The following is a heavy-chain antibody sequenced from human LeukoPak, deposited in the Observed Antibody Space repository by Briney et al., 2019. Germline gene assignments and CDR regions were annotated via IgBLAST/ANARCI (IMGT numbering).Heavy chain of an antibody. Sequence: PGGSLRLSCAVSGITLSNYGMSWVRQAPGKGLEWVAGISGSGGSTYYADSVKGRFTISRDNSRNTLYLQMNSLRAEDTAVYYCAKGGRLRYFDDRVGYYGMDVWGQGTTVTVSS. J-gene: IGHJ6*02. V-gene: IGHV3-23*01. CDR2: ISGSGGST. D-gene: IGHD3-9*01. CDR1: GITLSNYG. CDR3: AKGGRLRYFDDRVGYYGMDV.